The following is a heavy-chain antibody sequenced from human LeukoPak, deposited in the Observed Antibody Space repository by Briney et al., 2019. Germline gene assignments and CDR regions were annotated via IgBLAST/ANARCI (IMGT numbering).Heavy chain of an antibody. Sequence: GGSLRLSCAASGFTFSSYGMHWVRQAPGKGLEWVAVIWYGGSNKYYADSVKVRFTISRDNSKNTLYLQMNSLRAEDTAVYYCAKGGNWNHQLVDYWGQGTLVTVSS. CDR1: GFTFSSYG. D-gene: IGHD1-1*01. J-gene: IGHJ4*02. V-gene: IGHV3-30*02. CDR3: AKGGNWNHQLVDY. CDR2: IWYGGSNK.